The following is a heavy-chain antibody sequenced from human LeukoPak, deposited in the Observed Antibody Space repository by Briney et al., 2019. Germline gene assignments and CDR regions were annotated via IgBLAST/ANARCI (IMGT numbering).Heavy chain of an antibody. V-gene: IGHV5-51*01. J-gene: IGHJ5*02. D-gene: IGHD6-13*01. CDR2: IYPGDSDT. CDR3: ARHPSIAAAGNWFDP. CDR1: GYSFTNYW. Sequence: GESLKISCKGSGYSFTNYWIGWVRQMPGKGLEWMGIIYPGDSDTRYRLSFQDQVTISADKSITTAYLQWSSLKASDTAMYYCARHPSIAAAGNWFDPWGQGTLVTVSS.